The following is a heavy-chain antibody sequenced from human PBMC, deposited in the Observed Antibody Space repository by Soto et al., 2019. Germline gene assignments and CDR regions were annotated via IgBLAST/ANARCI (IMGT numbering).Heavy chain of an antibody. Sequence: QVQLVQSGAEVKKPGSSVKVSCKASGGTFSSYAISWVRQAPGQGLEWMGGIIPIFGTANYAQKFQGRVTITADESTSTAYMELSSLRSEDTAVYYCARNDREIVVVKDDYNYGMDVWGQGTTVTVSS. CDR2: IIPIFGTA. CDR1: GGTFSSYA. J-gene: IGHJ6*02. CDR3: ARNDREIVVVKDDYNYGMDV. V-gene: IGHV1-69*01. D-gene: IGHD3-22*01.